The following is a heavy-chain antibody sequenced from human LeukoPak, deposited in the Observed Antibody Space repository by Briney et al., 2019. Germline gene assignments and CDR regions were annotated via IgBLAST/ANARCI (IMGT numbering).Heavy chain of an antibody. Sequence: GGSLRLSCAASEFPFSSYSMIWVRQAPGKGLEWVSSIDSSGTYIYYADSVKGRFTISRDNAKNSLYLQMNGLRAEDTAVYYCARPRLGSINWYIALDIWGQGTMVTVSS. V-gene: IGHV3-21*01. D-gene: IGHD6-13*01. CDR2: IDSSGTYI. CDR1: EFPFSSYS. J-gene: IGHJ3*02. CDR3: ARPRLGSINWYIALDI.